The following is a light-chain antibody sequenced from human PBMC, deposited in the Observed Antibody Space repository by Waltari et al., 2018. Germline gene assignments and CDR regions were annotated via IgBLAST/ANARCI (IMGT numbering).Light chain of an antibody. Sequence: DIQMTQSPPSLSASVGDRVTITCRASQTIDNYLNWYQQKPGKAPELLIYAASTLQRGVPSRFSGRGSGTEFTLTISSLQPEDFATYYCQQSSTTLFTFGPGTRVDI. V-gene: IGKV1-39*01. J-gene: IGKJ3*01. CDR2: AAS. CDR1: QTIDNY. CDR3: QQSSTTLFT.